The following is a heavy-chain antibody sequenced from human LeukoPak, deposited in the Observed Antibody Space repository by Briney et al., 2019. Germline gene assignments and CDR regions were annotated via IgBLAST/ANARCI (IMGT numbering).Heavy chain of an antibody. CDR1: GGSISSSYYY. D-gene: IGHD6-19*01. Sequence: SETLSLTCTVSGGSISSSYYYWSRIRQHPGKGLEWIGYIYYSGSTYYNPSLKSRVTISVDTSKNQFSLKLSSVTAADTAVYYCARDWAGKYYYGMDVWGQGTTVTVSS. J-gene: IGHJ6*02. V-gene: IGHV4-31*03. CDR3: ARDWAGKYYYGMDV. CDR2: IYYSGST.